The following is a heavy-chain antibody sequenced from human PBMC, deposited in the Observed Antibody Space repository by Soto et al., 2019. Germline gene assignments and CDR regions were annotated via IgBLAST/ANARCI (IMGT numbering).Heavy chain of an antibody. V-gene: IGHV4-34*01. Sequence: QVQLQQWGAGLLKPSETLSLTCAVYGGSFSGYYWSWIRQPPGKGLEWIGEINHSGSTNYNPSLTSRVTISVDTSKNQFSLKLSSVTAADTAVYYCARGLRRFGVATGTYFDYWGQGTLVTVSS. CDR2: INHSGST. CDR3: ARGLRRFGVATGTYFDY. CDR1: GGSFSGYY. J-gene: IGHJ4*02. D-gene: IGHD3-3*01.